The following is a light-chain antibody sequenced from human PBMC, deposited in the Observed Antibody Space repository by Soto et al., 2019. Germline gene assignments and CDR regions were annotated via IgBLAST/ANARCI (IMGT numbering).Light chain of an antibody. CDR2: DVS. Sequence: QSVLTQPASVSGSPGQSITISCTGTSSDVGGYNYVSWYQQHPGKAPKLMIYDVSNRPSGFSNRFSGSKSGNTASLTISGLQAEDGADYYCSSYTSSSTRVFGGGTKLTVL. CDR3: SSYTSSSTRV. V-gene: IGLV2-14*01. J-gene: IGLJ2*01. CDR1: SSDVGGYNY.